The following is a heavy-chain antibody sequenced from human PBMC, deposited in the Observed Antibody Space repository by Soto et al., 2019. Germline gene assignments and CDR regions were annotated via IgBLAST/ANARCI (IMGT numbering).Heavy chain of an antibody. J-gene: IGHJ5*02. CDR3: ASHDPGARFDP. CDR1: RYIFTAYF. D-gene: IGHD1-1*01. V-gene: IGHV1-2*02. Sequence: QVQLVQSGAEVKKPGASVKVSCKAPRYIFTAYFMHWXRQAXXQGLEWMGWINPNNGATHYGLSFQGRVTMTRDTSISTAYMELSSLRSDDTAVYYCASHDPGARFDPWGQGTLVIVSS. CDR2: INPNNGAT.